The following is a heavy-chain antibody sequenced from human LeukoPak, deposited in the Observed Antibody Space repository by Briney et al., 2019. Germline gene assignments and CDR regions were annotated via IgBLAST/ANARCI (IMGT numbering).Heavy chain of an antibody. Sequence: ASVKVSCKASGYTFTGYYMHWVRQAPGQGLEWMGWINPNSGGTNYAQKFQGRVTMTRDTSISTAYMELSRLRSDDTAVYYCARMYYYDSSGYTVWGQGKMVTVSS. V-gene: IGHV1-2*02. D-gene: IGHD3-22*01. J-gene: IGHJ3*01. CDR3: ARMYYYDSSGYTV. CDR2: INPNSGGT. CDR1: GYTFTGYY.